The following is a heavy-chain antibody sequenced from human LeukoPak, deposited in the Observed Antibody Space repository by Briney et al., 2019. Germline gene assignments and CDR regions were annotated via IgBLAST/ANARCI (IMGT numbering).Heavy chain of an antibody. V-gene: IGHV1-2*02. CDR2: INPNSGGT. CDR1: GYTFTGYY. Sequence: ASVKVSCTASGYTFTGYYMHWVRQAPGQGLEWMGWINPNSGGTNYAQKFQGRVTLTRDTSISTAYMELSRLRSDDTAVFYCARLTVTTGIFDYWGQGTLVTVSS. J-gene: IGHJ4*02. D-gene: IGHD4-17*01. CDR3: ARLTVTTGIFDY.